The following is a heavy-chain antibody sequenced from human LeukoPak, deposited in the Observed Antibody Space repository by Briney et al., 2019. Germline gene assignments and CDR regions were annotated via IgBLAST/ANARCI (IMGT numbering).Heavy chain of an antibody. CDR1: GFTFSSYS. V-gene: IGHV3-48*04. CDR2: ISGSSATI. Sequence: GGSLRLSCVASGFTFSSYSMNWVRQAPGKGLEWVSYISGSSATIYYVDSVKGRFTISRDNAKNSLYLQMNSLRAEDTAVYYCARAPRGRDGYNPYYFDYWGQGTLVTFSS. CDR3: ARAPRGRDGYNPYYFDY. J-gene: IGHJ4*02. D-gene: IGHD5-24*01.